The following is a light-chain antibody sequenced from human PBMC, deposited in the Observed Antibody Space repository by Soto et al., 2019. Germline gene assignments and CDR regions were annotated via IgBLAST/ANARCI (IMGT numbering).Light chain of an antibody. Sequence: DIQMTQSPSSLSASGGDRVTITCRASQGISSYLNWYQQKPGKAPKLLIYAASSLQSGVPPRFSGSGSGTDFTLTITSLQPEDVATYYCQQSYSTQPFFGGGTKVEIK. CDR2: AAS. V-gene: IGKV1-39*01. J-gene: IGKJ4*01. CDR3: QQSYSTQPF. CDR1: QGISSY.